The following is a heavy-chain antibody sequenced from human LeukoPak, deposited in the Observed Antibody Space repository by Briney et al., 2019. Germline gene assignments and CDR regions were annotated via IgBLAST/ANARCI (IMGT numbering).Heavy chain of an antibody. V-gene: IGHV3-30*02. Sequence: PGGSLRLSRAASGFTFSSNGMHWVRQAPGKGLECVAFIQNDGNNKKYADSVKGRFAISRDNSKNTLYLQMNSLRAEDTAVYYCARDWGTSSLYLVNWGQGTLVTVSS. CDR1: GFTFSSNG. J-gene: IGHJ4*02. CDR2: IQNDGNNK. CDR3: ARDWGTSSLYLVN. D-gene: IGHD6-6*01.